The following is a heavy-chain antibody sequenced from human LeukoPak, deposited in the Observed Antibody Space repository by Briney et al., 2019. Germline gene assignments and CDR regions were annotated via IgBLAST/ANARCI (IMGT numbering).Heavy chain of an antibody. J-gene: IGHJ4*02. D-gene: IGHD5-24*01. Sequence: GGSLRLSCAASGFTFSSYWMHWVRQAPGKGLVWVSRISSDGTNPSYADSVKGRFTLSRDNAKNTVYLQMNSLRAEDTAVYYCARSREPGRDGDYWGQGTLVTVSS. V-gene: IGHV3-74*01. CDR1: GFTFSSYW. CDR2: ISSDGTNP. CDR3: ARSREPGRDGDY.